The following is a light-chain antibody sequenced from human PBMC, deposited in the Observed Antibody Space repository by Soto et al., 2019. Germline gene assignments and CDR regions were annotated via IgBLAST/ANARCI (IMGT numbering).Light chain of an antibody. V-gene: IGKV3-11*01. CDR3: QQRSNWIT. J-gene: IGKJ5*01. Sequence: IVLTQSPATLSLSPGEGATLSCRASQSVSRYLAWYQQKPGQAPRLLIYDASNRATGIPARFSGSGSGTDFTLIISSLEPEDFAVYYCQQRSNWITFGQGTRLEIE. CDR2: DAS. CDR1: QSVSRY.